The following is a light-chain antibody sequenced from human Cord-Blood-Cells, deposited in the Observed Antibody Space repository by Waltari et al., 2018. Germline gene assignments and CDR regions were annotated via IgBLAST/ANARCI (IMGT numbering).Light chain of an antibody. Sequence: QSVLTQPPSVSGAPGQSVTICCNGSSSNNGAGHDVHWYQQLPGTAPKLLIYGNSNRPSGVPDRFSGSNSGTSASLAITGLQAEDESDYYCQSYDSSLSGSYVFGTGTKVTVL. CDR3: QSYDSSLSGSYV. CDR1: SSNNGAGHD. CDR2: GNS. J-gene: IGLJ1*01. V-gene: IGLV1-40*01.